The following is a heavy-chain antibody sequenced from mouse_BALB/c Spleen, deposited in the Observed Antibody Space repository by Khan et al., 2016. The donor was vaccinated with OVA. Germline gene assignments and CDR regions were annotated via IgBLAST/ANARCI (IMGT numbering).Heavy chain of an antibody. CDR2: LSYSGSI. CDR3: ARKNYYGYAVDY. J-gene: IGHJ4*01. D-gene: IGHD1-1*01. V-gene: IGHV3-2*02. Sequence: EVQLQESGPGLVKPSQSLSLTCTVTGYSITTNYAWDWIRQFPGNKLEWMSYLSYSGSISYNPSLKSRISITRDTSKTQFFLQLNSVTTEDTATYYCARKNYYGYAVDYWGQGTSVTVSS. CDR1: GYSITTNYA.